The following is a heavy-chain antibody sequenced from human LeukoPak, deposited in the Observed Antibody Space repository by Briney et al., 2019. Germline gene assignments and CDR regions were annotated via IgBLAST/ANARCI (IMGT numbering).Heavy chain of an antibody. CDR1: GFTFSSYA. CDR2: ISGSGGST. D-gene: IGHD3-10*01. CDR3: AKDWNYYGSGRTYYFDY. Sequence: GGSLRLSCAASGFTFSSYAMSWVRQAPGKGQEWVSAISGSGGSTYYADSVKGRFTISRDNSKNTLYLQMNSLRAEDTAVYYCAKDWNYYGSGRTYYFDYWGQGTLVTVSS. V-gene: IGHV3-23*01. J-gene: IGHJ4*02.